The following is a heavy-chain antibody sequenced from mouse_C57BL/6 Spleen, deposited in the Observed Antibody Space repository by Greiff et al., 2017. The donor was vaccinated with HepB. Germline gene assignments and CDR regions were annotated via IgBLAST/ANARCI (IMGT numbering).Heavy chain of an antibody. J-gene: IGHJ4*01. CDR3: ARSVGGYAMDY. CDR1: GYSFTGYY. D-gene: IGHD3-1*01. Sequence: VQLQQSGPELVKPGASVKISCKASGYSFTGYYMNWVKQSPEKSLEWIGEINPSTGGTTYNQKFKAKATLTVDKSSSTAYMQLKSLTSEDSAVYYCARSVGGYAMDYWGQGTPVTVSS. CDR2: INPSTGGT. V-gene: IGHV1-42*01.